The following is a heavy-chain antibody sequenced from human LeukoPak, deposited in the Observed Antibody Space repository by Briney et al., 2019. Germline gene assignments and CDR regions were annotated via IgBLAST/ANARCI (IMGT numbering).Heavy chain of an antibody. CDR3: AKGNYDFWSGPVY. CDR2: ISWNSGSI. D-gene: IGHD3-3*01. J-gene: IGHJ4*02. V-gene: IGHV3-9*01. Sequence: GGSLRPSCAASGFTFDDYAMHWVRQAPGKGLEWVSGISWNSGSIGYADSVKGRFTISRDNAKNSLYLQMNSLRAEDTALYYCAKGNYDFWSGPVYWGQGTLVTVSS. CDR1: GFTFDDYA.